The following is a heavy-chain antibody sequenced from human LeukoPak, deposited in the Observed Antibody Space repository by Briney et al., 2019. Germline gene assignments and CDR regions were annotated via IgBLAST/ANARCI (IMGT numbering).Heavy chain of an antibody. CDR2: INWNSGSI. CDR1: GFTFDDYA. D-gene: IGHD6-6*01. CDR3: AKGSSYTKTYYFDY. Sequence: PGGSLRLSCAASGFTFDDYAMHWVRQAPGKGLEWVSSINWNSGSIDYADSVKGRFTISRNNAKNSLYLQMNSLRAEDMAFYYCAKGSSYTKTYYFDYWGQGTLVTVSS. V-gene: IGHV3-9*03. J-gene: IGHJ4*02.